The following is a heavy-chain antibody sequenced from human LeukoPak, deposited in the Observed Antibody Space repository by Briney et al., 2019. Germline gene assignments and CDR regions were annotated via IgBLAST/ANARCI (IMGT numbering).Heavy chain of an antibody. Sequence: GESLKISCKGSGYTFPNYWIGWVRQMPGKGLEWMGIIYPGDSDTRYSPSFQGQVTILADKSINTAYLQWSSLKASDTAMYHCARHNSGYEEGAFDIWGQGTMVTVSS. D-gene: IGHD5-12*01. CDR2: IYPGDSDT. CDR3: ARHNSGYEEGAFDI. V-gene: IGHV5-51*01. CDR1: GYTFPNYW. J-gene: IGHJ3*02.